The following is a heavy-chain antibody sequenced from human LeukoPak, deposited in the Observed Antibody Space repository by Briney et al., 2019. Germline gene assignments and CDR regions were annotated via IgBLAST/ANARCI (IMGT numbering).Heavy chain of an antibody. CDR1: GGSFSGYY. Sequence: SETLSLTCAVYGGSFSGYYWSWIRQPPGKGLEWIGEINHSGSTNYNPSLKSRVTISVDTSKNQFSLKLSSVTAADTAVYYCARGIQLWFENAFDIWSQGTMVTVSS. J-gene: IGHJ3*02. CDR2: INHSGST. D-gene: IGHD5-18*01. CDR3: ARGIQLWFENAFDI. V-gene: IGHV4-34*01.